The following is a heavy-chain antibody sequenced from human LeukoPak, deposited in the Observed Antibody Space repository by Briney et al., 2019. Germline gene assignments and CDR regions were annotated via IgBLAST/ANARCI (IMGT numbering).Heavy chain of an antibody. CDR2: INTSGST. CDR1: GGSISSGSYY. D-gene: IGHD6-19*01. CDR3: AGGGRVAVAGTGYYHYYMDV. Sequence: SETLSLTCTVSGGSISSGSYYWTWIRQPAGEGLEWIGRINTSGSTNYNPSLKSRVTISVDTPKNQFSLKLSSVTAADTAVYYCAGGGRVAVAGTGYYHYYMDVWGKGTTVTVSS. V-gene: IGHV4-61*02. J-gene: IGHJ6*03.